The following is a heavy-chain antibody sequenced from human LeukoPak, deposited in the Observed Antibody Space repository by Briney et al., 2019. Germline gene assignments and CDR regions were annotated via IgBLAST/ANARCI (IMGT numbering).Heavy chain of an antibody. CDR1: GFSLSTSGVG. V-gene: IGHV2-5*01. Sequence: SGPTLVNPTQTLTLTCTFSGFSLSTSGVGVGWIRQPPGKALEWLALIYWNDDKRYSPSLKSRLTITKDTSKNQVVLTMTNMDPVDTATTGAQGYSGYDWEDYWGQGTLVTVSS. D-gene: IGHD5-12*01. CDR3: QGYSGYDWEDY. CDR2: IYWNDDK. J-gene: IGHJ4*02.